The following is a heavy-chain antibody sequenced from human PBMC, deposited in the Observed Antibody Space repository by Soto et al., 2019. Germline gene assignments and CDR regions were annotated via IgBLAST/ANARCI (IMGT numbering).Heavy chain of an antibody. J-gene: IGHJ3*01. CDR2: ISAYNGNK. CDR3: AKNCGGGCSNGFDL. V-gene: IGHV1-18*04. D-gene: IGHD2-21*02. Sequence: ASVKVSCKDSGYTFTSYGTSWLRQAPVQGLEWIVLISAYNGNKNYAQKLQRRVTMTTDTSTSKAYMELRSLRSDDTAVYYCAKNCGGGCSNGFDLVSQGTKVTV. CDR1: GYTFTSYG.